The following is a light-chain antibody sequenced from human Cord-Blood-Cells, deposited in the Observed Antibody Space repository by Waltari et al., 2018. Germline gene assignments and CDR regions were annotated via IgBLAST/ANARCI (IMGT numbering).Light chain of an antibody. CDR2: EVS. J-gene: IGLJ1*01. Sequence: QSALTQPASVSGSPGQSITIPCTGTSSDVGGYNYVSWYQQHPGKAPKLMIYEVSNRPSGVSKRFSGSKSGNTASLTISGLQAEDEADYYCSSYTSSSTLYVFGTGTKVTVL. V-gene: IGLV2-14*01. CDR3: SSYTSSSTLYV. CDR1: SSDVGGYNY.